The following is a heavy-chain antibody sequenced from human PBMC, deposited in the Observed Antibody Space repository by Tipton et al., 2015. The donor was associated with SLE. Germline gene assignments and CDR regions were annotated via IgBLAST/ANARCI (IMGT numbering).Heavy chain of an antibody. Sequence: TLSLTCAVYGGSFSGYYWSWIRQPPGQGLEWIGEINHSGSTNYNPSLKSRVTVSVDTSKNQFSLKLNSVTAADTAVYYCARAPPSIPVDRNDAFDIWGQGTMVTVSS. CDR1: GGSFSGYY. D-gene: IGHD6-19*01. V-gene: IGHV4-34*01. CDR3: ARAPPSIPVDRNDAFDI. CDR2: INHSGST. J-gene: IGHJ3*02.